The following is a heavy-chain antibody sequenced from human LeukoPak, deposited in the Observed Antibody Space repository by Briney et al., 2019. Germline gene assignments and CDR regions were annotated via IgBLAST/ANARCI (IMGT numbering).Heavy chain of an antibody. V-gene: IGHV3-23*01. Sequence: GGSLRLSCAASGFTFSSYAMSWVRQAPGKGLEWVSAISGSGGSTYYADSVKGRFTISRDNSKNTLYLQMNSLRAEDTAVYYCAKEITMIVVVSQAFDIWGQGTMVTVSS. D-gene: IGHD3-22*01. CDR1: GFTFSSYA. CDR2: ISGSGGST. J-gene: IGHJ3*02. CDR3: AKEITMIVVVSQAFDI.